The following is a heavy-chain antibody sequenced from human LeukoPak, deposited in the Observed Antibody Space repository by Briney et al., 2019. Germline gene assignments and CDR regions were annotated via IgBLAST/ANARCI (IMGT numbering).Heavy chain of an antibody. CDR2: ISSSSDYR. V-gene: IGHV3-21*01. J-gene: IGHJ4*02. CDR3: ASRSEFDY. D-gene: IGHD3-16*02. CDR1: GFTFNSHS. Sequence: GGSLRLSCAASGFTFNSHSMNWVRQTPGKGLEWVSSISSSSDYRDYADSVKGRFTISRDNAKNSLYLRMNSLRVEDTAVYYCASRSEFDYWGQGTLVTVSS.